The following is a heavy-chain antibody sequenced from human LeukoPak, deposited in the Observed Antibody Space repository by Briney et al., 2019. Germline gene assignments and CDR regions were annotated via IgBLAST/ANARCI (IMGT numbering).Heavy chain of an antibody. Sequence: PSETLSLTCAVSGGSISSGGYSWSWIRQPPGKGLEWIGYIYHSGSTYYNPSLKSRVTISVDRSKNQFSLKLSSVTAADTAVYYCARASDGDTYYDFWSGYSSYNWFDLWGQGTLVTVSS. V-gene: IGHV4-30-2*01. CDR3: ARASDGDTYYDFWSGYSSYNWFDL. CDR1: GGSISSGGYS. CDR2: IYHSGST. J-gene: IGHJ5*02. D-gene: IGHD3-3*01.